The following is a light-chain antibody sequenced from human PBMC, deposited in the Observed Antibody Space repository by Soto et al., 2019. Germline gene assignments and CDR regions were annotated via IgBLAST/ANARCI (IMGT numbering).Light chain of an antibody. CDR3: QTWATGILV. J-gene: IGLJ3*02. Sequence: QSVLTQSPSASASLGASVKLTCTLSSGHSSYAIAWHQQQPEKGPRFLMKLNSDGSHSKGAGIPDRFSGSSSGTERYLTISSLQSEDEADYSCQTWATGILVFGGGTKLTVL. CDR1: SGHSSYA. V-gene: IGLV4-69*01. CDR2: LNSDGSH.